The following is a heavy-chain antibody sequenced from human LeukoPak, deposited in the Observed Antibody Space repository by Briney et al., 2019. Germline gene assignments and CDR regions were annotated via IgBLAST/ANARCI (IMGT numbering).Heavy chain of an antibody. V-gene: IGHV3-48*04. CDR3: ARGGDSNYYYYYYMDV. D-gene: IGHD4-11*01. CDR2: IGGSSSTI. J-gene: IGHJ6*03. CDR1: GFTFSSYS. Sequence: PGGSLRLSCAASGFTFSSYSMKWVRQAPGKGLEWVSYIGGSSSTIYYADSVKGRFTISRENAKNSLYLQMNSLRAEDTAVYYCARGGDSNYYYYYYMDVWGKGTTVSVSS.